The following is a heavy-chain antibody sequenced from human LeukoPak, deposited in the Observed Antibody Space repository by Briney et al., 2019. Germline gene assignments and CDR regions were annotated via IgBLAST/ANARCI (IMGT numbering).Heavy chain of an antibody. D-gene: IGHD2-8*01. CDR3: ARDGDCTNGVCKYYFDY. J-gene: IGHJ4*02. CDR1: GYTFTSYY. Sequence: GASVKVSCKASGYTFTSYYMHWVRQAPGQGLEWMAIINSSGGSTSYAQKFQGRVTMTRNTSTSTVYMELSSLRSEDTAVYYCARDGDCTNGVCKYYFDYWGQGTLVTVSS. CDR2: INSSGGST. V-gene: IGHV1-46*01.